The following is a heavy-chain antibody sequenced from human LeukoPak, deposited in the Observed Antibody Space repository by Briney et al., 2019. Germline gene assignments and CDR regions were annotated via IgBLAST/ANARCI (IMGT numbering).Heavy chain of an antibody. D-gene: IGHD3-10*01. CDR1: GGSISSGGYS. J-gene: IGHJ4*02. Sequence: PSQTLSLTCAVSGGSISSGGYSWSWIRQPPGKGLEWIGYIYHSGSTYYNPSLKSRVTISVDRSKNQFSLKLSSVTAADTAVYYCASSLCYYGSGSYFTWGQGTLVTVSS. CDR3: ASSLCYYGSGSYFT. CDR2: IYHSGST. V-gene: IGHV4-30-2*01.